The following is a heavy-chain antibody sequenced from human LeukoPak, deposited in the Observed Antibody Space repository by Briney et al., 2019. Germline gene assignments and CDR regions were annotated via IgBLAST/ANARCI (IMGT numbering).Heavy chain of an antibody. Sequence: PGGSLRLSCAASGFTFTTYWMSWVRQAPGKGLEWVANIKQDGTEKYYVDSVKGRFTISRDNAKNSLYLQMNSLRAEDTAVYYCARDSVGGTSCYGDWGQGTLVTVSS. CDR1: GFTFTTYW. CDR2: IKQDGTEK. D-gene: IGHD2-2*01. J-gene: IGHJ4*02. CDR3: ARDSVGGTSCYGD. V-gene: IGHV3-7*01.